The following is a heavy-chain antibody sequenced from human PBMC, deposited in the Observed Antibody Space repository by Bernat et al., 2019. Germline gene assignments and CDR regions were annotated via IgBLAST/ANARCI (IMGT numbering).Heavy chain of an antibody. D-gene: IGHD3-3*01. Sequence: QLQLQESGSGLVKPSETLSLTCPVSGGSISSNTYYWDWIRQPPGKGLEWIGSINYSGSTSYNPSLKSRVAMSVDTSKNQFSLKLTSVTAADTAVYYCARHPRYDFRGGHYSGPFDYWGQGTLVTVSS. CDR2: INYSGST. CDR3: ARHPRYDFRGGHYSGPFDY. V-gene: IGHV4-39*01. J-gene: IGHJ4*02. CDR1: GGSISSNTYY.